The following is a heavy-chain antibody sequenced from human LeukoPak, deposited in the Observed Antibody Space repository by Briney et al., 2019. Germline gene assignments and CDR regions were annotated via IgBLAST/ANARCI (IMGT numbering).Heavy chain of an antibody. CDR2: INGDGSST. J-gene: IGHJ4*02. D-gene: IGHD5-18*01. CDR3: AILGGYSYGYYFDY. V-gene: IGHV3-74*01. Sequence: GGSLRLSCAASGFTFSNYWMHWVRQAPGKGLVWLARINGDGSSTIYADFVRGRFTISRDNAKSTLYLQMNSLRAEDTAVYYCAILGGYSYGYYFDYWGQGTLVTVSS. CDR1: GFTFSNYW.